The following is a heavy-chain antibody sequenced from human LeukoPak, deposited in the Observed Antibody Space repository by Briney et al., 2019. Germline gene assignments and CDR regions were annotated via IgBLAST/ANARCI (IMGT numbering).Heavy chain of an antibody. D-gene: IGHD3-22*01. Sequence: SETLSLTCTVSGGSISSSSYYRGWIRQPPGKGLEWIGSIYYSGSTYYNPSLKSRVTISVDTSKNQFSLKPSSVTAADTAVYYCARLNYYDSSGYYYVYYYYGMDVWGQGTTVTVSS. CDR1: GGSISSSSYY. J-gene: IGHJ6*02. CDR3: ARLNYYDSSGYYYVYYYYGMDV. V-gene: IGHV4-39*01. CDR2: IYYSGST.